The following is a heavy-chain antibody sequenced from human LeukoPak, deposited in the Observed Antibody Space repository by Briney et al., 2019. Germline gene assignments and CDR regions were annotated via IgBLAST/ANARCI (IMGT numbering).Heavy chain of an antibody. D-gene: IGHD6-19*01. Sequence: GGSLRLSCAASGFTFSSYAMSWVRQAPGKVLEWVSAISGSGGSTYYAAYVKGRFTISRDNSKNTLYLQMNSLRAEDTAVYYCAKDSGIFRLIAVAGTSAYFDYWGQGTLVTVSS. CDR1: GFTFSSYA. V-gene: IGHV3-23*01. J-gene: IGHJ4*02. CDR3: AKDSGIFRLIAVAGTSAYFDY. CDR2: ISGSGGST.